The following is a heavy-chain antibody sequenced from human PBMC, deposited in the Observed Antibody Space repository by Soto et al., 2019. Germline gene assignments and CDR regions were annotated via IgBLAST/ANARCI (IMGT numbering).Heavy chain of an antibody. CDR1: GGTVNSCA. V-gene: IGHV1-69*01. D-gene: IGHD6-6*01. Sequence: SVKVACKSSGGTVNSCAISWVRQDPGQGLEWMGGIIPIFGTANYAQKFQGRVTITADESTSTAYMELSSLRSEDMAVYYCAAGIAARPGALKCWGQGTLVTVSS. CDR2: IIPIFGTA. J-gene: IGHJ4*02. CDR3: AAGIAARPGALKC.